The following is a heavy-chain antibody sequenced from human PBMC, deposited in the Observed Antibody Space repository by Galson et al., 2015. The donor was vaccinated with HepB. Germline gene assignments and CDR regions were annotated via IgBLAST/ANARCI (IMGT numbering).Heavy chain of an antibody. D-gene: IGHD3-9*01. V-gene: IGHV3-30*18. J-gene: IGHJ6*02. CDR3: AKDYYDILTGYRPAYYYYGMDV. Sequence: SLRLPCAASGFTFSSYGLHWARQAPGKGLEWVAVISYDGSNKYYADSVKGRFTISRDNSKNTLYLQMNSLRAEDTAVYYCAKDYYDILTGYRPAYYYYGMDVWGQGTTVTVSS. CDR1: GFTFSSYG. CDR2: ISYDGSNK.